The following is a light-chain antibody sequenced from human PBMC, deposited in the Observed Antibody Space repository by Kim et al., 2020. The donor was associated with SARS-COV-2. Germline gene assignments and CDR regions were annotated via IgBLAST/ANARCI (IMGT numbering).Light chain of an antibody. CDR1: SSNIATNT. CDR3: ATWDDSLNGWV. Sequence: GWRFTISCSGSSSNIATNTINWDQLIPTSAPKLLIFSNSQRPSGVPDRFSCSKSGSSASLAISGLQSEDEADDYCATWDDSLNGWVFGGGTQLTVL. CDR2: SNS. V-gene: IGLV1-44*01. J-gene: IGLJ3*02.